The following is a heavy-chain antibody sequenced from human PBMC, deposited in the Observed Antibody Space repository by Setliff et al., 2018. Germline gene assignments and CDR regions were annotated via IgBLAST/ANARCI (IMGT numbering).Heavy chain of an antibody. CDR2: IYIGGSA. V-gene: IGHV4-4*07. D-gene: IGHD2-2*01. CDR3: ARGQEALSSSWDKWFGP. Sequence: SETLSLTCTVSGGSISSYYWSWIRQPAGKGLEWIGHIYIGGSANYNPSLKSRVTMSIDTSKNQFSLKLNSVTAADTAIYYCARGQEALSSSWDKWFGPWGQGTLVTVSS. J-gene: IGHJ5*02. CDR1: GGSISSYY.